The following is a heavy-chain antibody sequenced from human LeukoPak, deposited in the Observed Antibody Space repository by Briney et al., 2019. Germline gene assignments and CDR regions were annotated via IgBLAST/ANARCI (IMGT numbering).Heavy chain of an antibody. D-gene: IGHD5-18*01. CDR2: SYYSGST. J-gene: IGHJ4*02. V-gene: IGHV4-31*03. CDR3: ARGDTAMGYYFDY. Sequence: TAETLCLTCTVSGVSISSGGYYWSWIRQHPGKGREWIGYSYYSGSTYDNPSLKSRVTISVDTSKNQFSLKLSSVTAADTAVYYCARGDTAMGYYFDYWGQGTLVTVSS. CDR1: GVSISSGGYY.